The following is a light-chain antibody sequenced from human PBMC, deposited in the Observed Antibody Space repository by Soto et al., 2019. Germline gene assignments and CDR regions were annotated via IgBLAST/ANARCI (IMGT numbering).Light chain of an antibody. CDR3: QHYNRYSEA. CDR2: KAS. J-gene: IGKJ1*01. V-gene: IGKV1-5*03. Sequence: DIQMTQSPSTLSGSVGARVTITCRASQTISSWLAWYQQKQGKAPKVLIYKASTLNSGVPSRFSGSRSGTAGTITISSLQPDDFQTYYCQHYNRYSEAFGQGTKVDNK. CDR1: QTISSW.